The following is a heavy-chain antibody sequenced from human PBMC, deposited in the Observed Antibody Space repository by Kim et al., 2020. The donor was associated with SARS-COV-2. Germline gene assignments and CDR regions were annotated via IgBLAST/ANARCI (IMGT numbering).Heavy chain of an antibody. V-gene: IGHV3-23*01. D-gene: IGHD3-9*01. CDR1: GFTFSSYA. CDR3: AKAHDILTGYWGARNYYYYYGMDV. CDR2: ISGSGGST. Sequence: GGSLRLSCAASGFTFSSYAMSWVRQAPGKGLEWVSAISGSGGSTYYADSVKGRFTISRDNSKNTLYLQMNSLRAEDTAVYYCAKAHDILTGYWGARNYYYYYGMDVWGQGTTVTVSS. J-gene: IGHJ6*02.